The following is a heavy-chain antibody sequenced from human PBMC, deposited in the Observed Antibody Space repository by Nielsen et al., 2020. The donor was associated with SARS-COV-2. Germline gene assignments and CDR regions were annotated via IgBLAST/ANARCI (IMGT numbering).Heavy chain of an antibody. D-gene: IGHD2-2*01. CDR1: GFTFSSYA. Sequence: GESLKISCAASGFTFSSYAMSWVRQAPGKGLEWVSAISGSGGSTYYADSVKGRFTISRDNSKTSLYLQMNSLRAEDTSVYYCARLQTSSWYFDLWGRGTLVTVSS. V-gene: IGHV3-23*01. CDR3: ARLQTSSWYFDL. J-gene: IGHJ2*01. CDR2: ISGSGGST.